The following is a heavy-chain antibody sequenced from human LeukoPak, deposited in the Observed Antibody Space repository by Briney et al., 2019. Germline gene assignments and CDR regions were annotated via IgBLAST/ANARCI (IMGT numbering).Heavy chain of an antibody. D-gene: IGHD6-25*01. V-gene: IGHV3-23*01. CDR2: ISGSGGST. CDR1: EFTFSSYC. Sequence: GGSLRLSCAASEFTFSSYCMNWVRQAPGKGLEWVSAISGSGGSTYYADSVKGRFTISRDNSKNTLYLQMNSLRAEDTAVYYCAKLVVSGRAFDIWGQGTMVTVSS. J-gene: IGHJ3*02. CDR3: AKLVVSGRAFDI.